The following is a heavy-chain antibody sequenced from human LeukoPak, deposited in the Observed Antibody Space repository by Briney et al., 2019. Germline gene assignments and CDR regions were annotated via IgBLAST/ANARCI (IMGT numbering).Heavy chain of an antibody. V-gene: IGHV3-53*01. J-gene: IGHJ3*02. CDR2: IYSGGIT. D-gene: IGHD1-26*01. CDR1: GFTFRSYW. CDR3: ARGVEYSGSYYHAFGI. Sequence: GGSLRLSCAASGFTFRSYWMHWVRQAPGKGLEWVSVIYSGGITYYADSVKGRFTISRDNSKNTLYLQMNTLRAEDTAVYYCARGVEYSGSYYHAFGIWGQGTLVTVSS.